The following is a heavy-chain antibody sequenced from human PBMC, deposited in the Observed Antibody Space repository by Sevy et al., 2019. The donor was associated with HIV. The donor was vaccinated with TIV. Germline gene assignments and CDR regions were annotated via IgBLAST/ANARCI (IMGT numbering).Heavy chain of an antibody. D-gene: IGHD5-18*01. J-gene: IGHJ4*02. V-gene: IGHV3-48*02. CDR3: AIDYRDGMLRIQLWSSFDY. Sequence: GGSLRLSCAASGFTFSSYSMNWVRQAPGKGLEWVSYISSSSSTIYYADSVKGRFTISRDNAKNSLYLQMNSLRDEDTAAYYCAIDYRDGMLRIQLWSSFDYWGQGTLVTVSS. CDR1: GFTFSSYS. CDR2: ISSSSSTI.